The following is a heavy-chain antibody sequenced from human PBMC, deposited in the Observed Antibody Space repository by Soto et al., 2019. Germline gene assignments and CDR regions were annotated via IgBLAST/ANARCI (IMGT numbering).Heavy chain of an antibody. CDR3: ARDKQLWLKAGAFDI. J-gene: IGHJ3*02. Sequence: AASVKVSCKASGGTFSSYAISWVRQAPGQGLEWMGGIIPIFGTANYAQKFQGRVTITADESTSTAYMELSSLRSEDTAVYYCARDKQLWLKAGAFDIWGQGTMVTVSS. CDR2: IIPIFGTA. V-gene: IGHV1-69*13. D-gene: IGHD5-18*01. CDR1: GGTFSSYA.